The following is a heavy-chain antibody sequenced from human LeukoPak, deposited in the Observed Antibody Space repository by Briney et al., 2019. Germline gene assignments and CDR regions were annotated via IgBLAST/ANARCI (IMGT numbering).Heavy chain of an antibody. CDR2: ISVYNGNT. V-gene: IGHV1-18*01. CDR3: ARHQWLYDL. J-gene: IGHJ4*02. Sequence: ASVKVSCKASGYTFTSYGISWVRQAPGQGLEWMGWISVYNGNTNYAQKLQGRVTMTTDTSTNTAYMELRSLGSDDTAVYYCARHQWLYDLWGQGTLVTVSS. D-gene: IGHD6-19*01. CDR1: GYTFTSYG.